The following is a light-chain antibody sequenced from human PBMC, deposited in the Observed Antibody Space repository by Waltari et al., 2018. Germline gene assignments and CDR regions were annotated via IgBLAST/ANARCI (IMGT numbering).Light chain of an antibody. J-gene: IGKJ2*01. CDR3: QQYYNWPYT. CDR1: RSVGSS. V-gene: IGKV3-15*01. Sequence: ETTMTQSPATLSVSPGARVTLSCRASRSVGSSLAWYQQIPGQPPRLLIHSASTGATGLPARFSGSGSGTDFTLTISSLQSEDFAVYYCQQYYNWPYTFGQGTKLDIK. CDR2: SAS.